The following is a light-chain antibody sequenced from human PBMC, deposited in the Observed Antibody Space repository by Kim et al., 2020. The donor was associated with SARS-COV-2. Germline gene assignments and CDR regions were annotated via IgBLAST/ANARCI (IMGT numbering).Light chain of an antibody. CDR2: DAS. CDR3: QQYSDWPLT. CDR1: QSVSSN. J-gene: IGKJ5*01. Sequence: VSPGERVTRSCRASQSVSSNLAWYQQKGGQAPRLLISDASTRATGIPPRFSGSGSGTEFALTISGLQSEDSAVYYCQQYSDWPLTFGLGTRLEIK. V-gene: IGKV3-15*01.